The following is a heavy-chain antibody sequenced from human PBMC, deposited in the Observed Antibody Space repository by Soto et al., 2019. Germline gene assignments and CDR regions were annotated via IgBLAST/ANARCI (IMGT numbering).Heavy chain of an antibody. J-gene: IGHJ4*02. D-gene: IGHD3-10*01. CDR3: AAGFPPDY. CDR2: INGDGSEE. V-gene: IGHV3-7*01. Sequence: EVQLVESGGVLVQPGGSLRVSCAASGFTVSTSWMNWVRQAPGKGLEWGANINGDGSEEYYVDSVRGRFTISRDNVKNSLFLQMNSLRAEDTAVYYCAAGFPPDYWGQGTLLTVSS. CDR1: GFTVSTSW.